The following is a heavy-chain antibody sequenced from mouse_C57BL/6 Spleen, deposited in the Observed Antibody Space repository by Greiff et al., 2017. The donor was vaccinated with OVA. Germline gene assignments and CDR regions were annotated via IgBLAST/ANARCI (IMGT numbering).Heavy chain of an antibody. CDR3: ARKNYDGGFGY. J-gene: IGHJ2*01. V-gene: IGHV1-82*01. CDR1: GYSFSSSW. D-gene: IGHD2-4*01. CDR2: IYPGDGDT. Sequence: VMLVESGPELVKPGASVKISCKASGYSFSSSWMNWVKQRPGKGLEWIGRIYPGDGDTNYNGKFKGKATLTADKSSSTAYMQLSSLTSEDSAVYFCARKNYDGGFGYWGQGTTLTVSS.